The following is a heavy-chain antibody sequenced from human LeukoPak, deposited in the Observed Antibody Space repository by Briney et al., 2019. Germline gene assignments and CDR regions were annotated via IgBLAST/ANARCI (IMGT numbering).Heavy chain of an antibody. J-gene: IGHJ5*02. V-gene: IGHV1-2*02. Sequence: GASVKVSCKASGYDFSDLHFHWVRQAPGQGLEWMGWINPYSGASIYAQKFQGRVTMETSSSTVYMQLSRLRYDDTAVYYCATASVTRMRDPWGQGTLVTVSS. CDR2: INPYSGAS. CDR3: ATASVTRMRDP. CDR1: GYDFSDLH.